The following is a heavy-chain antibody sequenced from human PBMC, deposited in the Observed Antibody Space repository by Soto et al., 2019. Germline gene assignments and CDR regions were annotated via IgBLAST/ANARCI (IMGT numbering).Heavy chain of an antibody. CDR1: GGSVSSGGHF. Sequence: SETLSLTCTVSGGSVSSGGHFWNWIRQHPGKGLEWIGYIYYSGNTYYNPSLRSRLTISVDTSRNQFSLKLNSVTAADTAVYYCARGLSSYYYYMDVWGKGTTVTVSS. V-gene: IGHV4-31*03. D-gene: IGHD3-16*02. J-gene: IGHJ6*03. CDR2: IYYSGNT. CDR3: ARGLSSYYYYMDV.